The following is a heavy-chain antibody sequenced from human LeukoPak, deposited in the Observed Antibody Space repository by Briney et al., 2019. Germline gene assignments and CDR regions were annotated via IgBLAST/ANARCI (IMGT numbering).Heavy chain of an antibody. CDR2: ISSSSSNI. CDR3: ARSPTIAEGF. D-gene: IGHD3-9*01. V-gene: IGHV3-48*01. CDR1: GFTFSDSS. J-gene: IGHJ4*02. Sequence: GGSLRLSCAASGFTFSDSSMNWVRRAPGKGLEWVSYISSSSSNIYYAASVKGRFTISRDNAKNSLYLQMNSLRAEDTAVYYCARSPTIAEGFWGQGTLVTISS.